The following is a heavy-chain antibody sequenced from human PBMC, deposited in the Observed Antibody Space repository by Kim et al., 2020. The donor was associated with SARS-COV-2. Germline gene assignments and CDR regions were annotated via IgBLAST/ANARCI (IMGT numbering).Heavy chain of an antibody. V-gene: IGHV4-59*01. J-gene: IGHJ6*02. Sequence: NPSLKSRVTISVDTSKNQFSLKLSSVTAADTAVYYCARSPKWQGYYYGMDVWGQGTTVTVSS. CDR3: ARSPKWQGYYYGMDV. D-gene: IGHD5-12*01.